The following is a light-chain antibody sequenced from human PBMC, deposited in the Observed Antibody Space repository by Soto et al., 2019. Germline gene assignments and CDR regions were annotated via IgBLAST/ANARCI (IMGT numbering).Light chain of an antibody. CDR1: QSVSSN. CDR2: GAS. V-gene: IGKV3-15*01. J-gene: IGKJ1*01. Sequence: EIGMTQSPATLSVSPGERVTLSCRASQSVSSNLAWYQQKPGQAPRLLIYGASTRATGIPARFSGSGSGTEFTLTISSLQSEDLAVYYCRQYDNWWTFGQGTKV. CDR3: RQYDNWWT.